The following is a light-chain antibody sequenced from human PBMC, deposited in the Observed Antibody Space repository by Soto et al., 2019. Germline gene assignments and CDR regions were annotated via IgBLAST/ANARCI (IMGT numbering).Light chain of an antibody. J-gene: IGKJ4*01. CDR3: QQYYSTPPT. V-gene: IGKV4-1*01. Sequence: DIVMTQSPDSLAVSLGERATINCKSSQSVLYSSNNKNYLAWYQQKPGQPPKLLIYWASTRESGVPDRFSGSGSGTDFTLTTSSLQAEDVAVYYCQQYYSTPPTFGGGTKVDIX. CDR2: WAS. CDR1: QSVLYSSNNKNY.